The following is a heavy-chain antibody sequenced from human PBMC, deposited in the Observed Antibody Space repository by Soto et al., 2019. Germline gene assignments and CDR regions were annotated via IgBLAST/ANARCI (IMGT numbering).Heavy chain of an antibody. Sequence: QVQLQQWGAGLLKPSETLSLTCAVYGGSFSGYYWSWIRQPPGKGLEWIGEINHSGSTNYNPSLKIRVIISVDTSKNQFSLKLSSVTAADTAVYYCAIGGVLVVVAARLDYWGQGTLVTVSS. CDR2: INHSGST. CDR1: GGSFSGYY. J-gene: IGHJ4*02. D-gene: IGHD2-15*01. CDR3: AIGGVLVVVAARLDY. V-gene: IGHV4-34*01.